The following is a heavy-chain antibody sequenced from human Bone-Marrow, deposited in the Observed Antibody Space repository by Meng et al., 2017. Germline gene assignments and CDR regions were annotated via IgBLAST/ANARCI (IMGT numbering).Heavy chain of an antibody. V-gene: IGHV3-21*01. J-gene: IGHJ3*02. CDR1: GFTFSSYS. CDR3: ARDSGGDELLWFGELLKIDAFDI. CDR2: ISSSSSYI. Sequence: GESLKISCAASGFTFSSYSMNWVRQAPGKGLEWVSSISSSSSYIYYADSVKGRFTISRDNAKNSLYLQMNRLRAEDTAVYYCARDSGGDELLWFGELLKIDAFDIWGQGTMVTVSS. D-gene: IGHD3-10*01.